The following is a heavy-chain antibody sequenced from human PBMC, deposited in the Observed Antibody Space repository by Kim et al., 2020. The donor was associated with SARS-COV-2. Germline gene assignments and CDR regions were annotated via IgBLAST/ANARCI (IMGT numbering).Heavy chain of an antibody. CDR2: INHSGST. Sequence: SETLSLTCAVYGGSFSDYYWTWIRQPPGKGLEWIGEINHSGSTNYNPSLKSRVTISVDTSKNQFSLTLSSVTAADTAVYYCARGAGGITMILVVTGYYYYMDVWGKGTTVTVAS. J-gene: IGHJ6*03. CDR3: ARGAGGITMILVVTGYYYYMDV. D-gene: IGHD3-22*01. V-gene: IGHV4-34*01. CDR1: GGSFSDYY.